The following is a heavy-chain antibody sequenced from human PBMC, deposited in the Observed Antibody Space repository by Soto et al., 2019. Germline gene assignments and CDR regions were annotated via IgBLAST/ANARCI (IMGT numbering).Heavy chain of an antibody. CDR3: ARDPIYCSSASCRNWFDP. V-gene: IGHV3-30*04. Sequence: GGSLRLSCAASGFIFSNYAMHWVRQAPGKGLEWVAIISYDGSNKNYADSVKGRFTISRDNSKDTLYLQMNSLRAEDAAVYYCARDPIYCSSASCRNWFDPWGQGTLVTVSS. J-gene: IGHJ5*02. CDR1: GFIFSNYA. CDR2: ISYDGSNK. D-gene: IGHD2-2*01.